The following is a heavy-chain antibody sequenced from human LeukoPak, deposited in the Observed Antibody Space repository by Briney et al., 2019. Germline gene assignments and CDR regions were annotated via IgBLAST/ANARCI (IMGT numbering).Heavy chain of an antibody. D-gene: IGHD3-22*01. Sequence: ASVKVSCKASGGTFSSYAISWVRHAPGQGLEWMGGIIPIFGTANYAQKFQGRVTITTDESTSTAYMELSSLRSEDTAVYYCARAHSPIVVVPTYYFDYWGRGTLVTVPS. V-gene: IGHV1-69*05. CDR3: ARAHSPIVVVPTYYFDY. CDR2: IIPIFGTA. CDR1: GGTFSSYA. J-gene: IGHJ4*02.